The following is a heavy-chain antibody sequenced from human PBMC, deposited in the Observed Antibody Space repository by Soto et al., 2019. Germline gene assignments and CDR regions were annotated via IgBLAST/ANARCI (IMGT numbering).Heavy chain of an antibody. CDR1: GFTFSSYA. CDR2: ISYDGSNK. CDR3: AREAGVVVVVAAIDAFDI. V-gene: IGHV3-30-3*01. D-gene: IGHD2-15*01. Sequence: QVQLVESGGGVVQPGRFLRLSCAASGFTFSSYAMHWVRQAPGKGLEWVAVISYDGSNKYYADSVKGRFTISRDNSKNTLYLQMNSLRAEDTAVYYCAREAGVVVVVAAIDAFDIWGQGTMVTVSS. J-gene: IGHJ3*02.